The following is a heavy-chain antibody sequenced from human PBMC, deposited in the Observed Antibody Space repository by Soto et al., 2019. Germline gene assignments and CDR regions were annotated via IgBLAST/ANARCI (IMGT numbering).Heavy chain of an antibody. V-gene: IGHV4-31*03. CDR3: ARVLRGYRNAIALNWFDP. Sequence: QVQLQESGPGLVKPSQTLSLTCTVSGGSISSGGYYWSWIRQHPGKGLEWIGYIYYSGSAYYNPSLKSRVTISVDTSKNQFSLKLSSVTAADTAVYYCARVLRGYRNAIALNWFDPWGQGTLVTVSS. CDR1: GGSISSGGYY. J-gene: IGHJ5*02. D-gene: IGHD5-18*01. CDR2: IYYSGSA.